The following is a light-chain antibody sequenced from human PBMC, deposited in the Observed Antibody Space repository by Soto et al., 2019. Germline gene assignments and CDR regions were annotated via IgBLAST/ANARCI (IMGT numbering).Light chain of an antibody. CDR3: QHSYNFLFT. Sequence: DIQMTQSPSSLSASVGDTVTITCRASQSISRYLNWYQQKPGKAPNLLIYGATSLQSGVPSRFSGSGSATDFTLTISSLQPEDFATYFCQHSYNFLFTFGPGTKVDIK. V-gene: IGKV1-39*01. J-gene: IGKJ3*01. CDR1: QSISRY. CDR2: GAT.